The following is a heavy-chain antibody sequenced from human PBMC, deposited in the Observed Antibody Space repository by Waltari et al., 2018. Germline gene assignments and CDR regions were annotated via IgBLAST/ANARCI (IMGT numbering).Heavy chain of an antibody. J-gene: IGHJ4*02. V-gene: IGHV4-38-2*01. Sequence: QVQLQESGPGLVKPSETLSLTCAVSGYSISSGYYWGWIRQPPGKGLEWIGSIYHSGSTYYNPSLKSRVTISVDTSKNQFSLKLSSVTAADTAVYYCARTKLEPDYFDYWGQGTLVTVSS. CDR2: IYHSGST. D-gene: IGHD1-1*01. CDR1: GYSISSGYY. CDR3: ARTKLEPDYFDY.